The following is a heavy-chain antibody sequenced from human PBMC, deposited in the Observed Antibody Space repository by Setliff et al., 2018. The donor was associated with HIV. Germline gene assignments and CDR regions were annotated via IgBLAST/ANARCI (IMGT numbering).Heavy chain of an antibody. V-gene: IGHV3-21*01. CDR2: ISSSSSYI. CDR1: GFTFSSYS. CDR3: ARESGSGWAYWYFDL. D-gene: IGHD6-25*01. Sequence: PGGSLRLSCAASGFTFSSYSMNWVRQAPGKGLEWVSSISSSSSYIYYADSVEGRFTISRDNAKNSLYLQMNSLRAEDTAVYYCARESGSGWAYWYFDLWGRGTLVTVSS. J-gene: IGHJ2*01.